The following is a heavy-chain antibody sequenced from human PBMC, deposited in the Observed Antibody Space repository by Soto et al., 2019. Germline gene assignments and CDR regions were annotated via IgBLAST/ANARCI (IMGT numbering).Heavy chain of an antibody. Sequence: EVQLVESGGGLVKPGGSLRLSCAASGFTFSNYGFHWVRQAPGKGLEWVSYISSTSTYIYYADSVEGRFTISRDNAQNSLYLLINSLRAEDTAVYYCARGEGIDVAGTLDHWGQGALVTVSS. CDR3: ARGEGIDVAGTLDH. J-gene: IGHJ4*02. V-gene: IGHV3-21*01. CDR1: GFTFSNYG. CDR2: ISSTSTYI. D-gene: IGHD6-19*01.